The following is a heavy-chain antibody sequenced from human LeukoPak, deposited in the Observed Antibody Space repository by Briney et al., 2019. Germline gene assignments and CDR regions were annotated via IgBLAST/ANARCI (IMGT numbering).Heavy chain of an antibody. J-gene: IGHJ4*02. Sequence: PGGSLRLSCAASGFTFDDYAMHWVRQAPGKGLEWVSLISGDGGSTYYADSVKGRFTISRDNSKNSLYLQMNSLRTEDTALYYCAKADSSGYYPLIGVFDYWGQGTLVTVSS. CDR3: AKADSSGYYPLIGVFDY. CDR1: GFTFDDYA. V-gene: IGHV3-43*02. D-gene: IGHD3-22*01. CDR2: ISGDGGST.